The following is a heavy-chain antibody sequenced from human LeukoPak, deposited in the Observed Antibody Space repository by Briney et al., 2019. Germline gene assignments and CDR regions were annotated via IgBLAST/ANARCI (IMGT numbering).Heavy chain of an antibody. CDR1: GGSISSHF. CDR3: ARDGYSGSSLFDY. CDR2: IRYSGST. V-gene: IGHV4-59*11. D-gene: IGHD1-26*01. J-gene: IGHJ4*02. Sequence: SETLSLTCTVSGGSISSHFWSWIRQPPGKGLEWIGYIRYSGSTDYNPSLKSRVTISVDTSKNQFSLKLSSVTAADTAVYYCARDGYSGSSLFDYWGQGTLVTVSS.